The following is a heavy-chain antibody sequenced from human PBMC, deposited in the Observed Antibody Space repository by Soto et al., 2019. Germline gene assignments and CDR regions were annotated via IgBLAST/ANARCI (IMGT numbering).Heavy chain of an antibody. CDR3: ARVLADRLSQSGMDF. J-gene: IGHJ6*04. CDR2: IIPIFGTA. D-gene: IGHD2-15*01. V-gene: IGHV1-69*13. Sequence: ASVKVSCKASGGTFSSYAISWVRQAPGQGLEWMGGIIPIFGTANYAQKFQGRVTITADESTSTAYMELSSLRSEDTAVYYCARVLADRLSQSGMDFLGKGTTVTVS. CDR1: GGTFSSYA.